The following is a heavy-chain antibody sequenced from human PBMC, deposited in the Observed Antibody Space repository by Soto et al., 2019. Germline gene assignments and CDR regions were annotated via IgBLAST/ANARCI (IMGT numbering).Heavy chain of an antibody. V-gene: IGHV3-21*01. CDR1: GFTFSSYS. J-gene: IGHJ6*02. D-gene: IGHD5-18*01. CDR3: ARDSGTAMAYYYYYGMDV. CDR2: ISSSSSCI. Sequence: LRLSCAASGFTFSSYSMNWVRQAPGKGLEWVSSISSSSSCIYYADSVKGRFTISRDNAKNSLYLQMNSLRAEDTAVYYCARDSGTAMAYYYYYGMDVWGQGTTVTVSS.